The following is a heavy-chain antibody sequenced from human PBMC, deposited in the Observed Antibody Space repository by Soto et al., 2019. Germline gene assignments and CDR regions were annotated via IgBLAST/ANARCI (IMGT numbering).Heavy chain of an antibody. CDR2: ISTYNGNT. V-gene: IGHV1-18*01. Sequence: SVKGSCKASGYTFNTYGISWVRQAPGQGLEWMGWISTYNGNTNYAQKLQDRITMTIDTSTTTGYMELRSLRSDDTAVYYCARPLGSYYYGVDVWGQGTTVTVSS. CDR1: GYTFNTYG. J-gene: IGHJ6*02. CDR3: ARPLGSYYYGVDV.